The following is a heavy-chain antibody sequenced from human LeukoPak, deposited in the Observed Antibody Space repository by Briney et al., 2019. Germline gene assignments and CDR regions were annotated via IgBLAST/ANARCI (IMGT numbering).Heavy chain of an antibody. V-gene: IGHV3-23*01. CDR2: ISASGGST. CDR3: AKSGCSSTSCYGDY. D-gene: IGHD2-2*01. J-gene: IGHJ4*02. Sequence: GGSLRLSCAASAFTFSSYVMTWVRQAPGTGLEWVSIISASGGSTYYADSVKGRFTISRDNSKSTLYLQINSLRAEDTAVYYCAKSGCSSTSCYGDYWGQGTLVTVSS. CDR1: AFTFSSYV.